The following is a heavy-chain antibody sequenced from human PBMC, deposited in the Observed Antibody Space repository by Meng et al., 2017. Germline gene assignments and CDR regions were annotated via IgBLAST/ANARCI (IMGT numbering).Heavy chain of an antibody. J-gene: IGHJ4*02. CDR1: GGPIRSSDW. V-gene: IGHV4-4*02. D-gene: IGHD2-15*01. Sequence: HPQGAGPGRVKPSGTLSLTWAVPGGPIRSSDWVSWVRQPPGKGLEWIGEIYHSGSTNYNPSLKSRVTISVDKSKNQFSLKLSSVTAADTAVYYCARVVAATTLFLDYWGQGTLVTVSS. CDR2: IYHSGST. CDR3: ARVVAATTLFLDY.